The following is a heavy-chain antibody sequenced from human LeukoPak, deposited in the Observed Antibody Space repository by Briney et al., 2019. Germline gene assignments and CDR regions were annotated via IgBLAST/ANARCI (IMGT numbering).Heavy chain of an antibody. CDR2: INHSGST. CDR3: ASRVMTTVTKNDY. CDR1: GGSFSGYY. Sequence: SETLSLTCAVYGGSFSGYYWSWIRQPPGKGLEWIGEINHSGSTNYNPSLKSRVTISVDTSKNQFSLKLSSVTAADTAVYYCASRVMTTVTKNDYWGQGTLVTVSS. D-gene: IGHD4-17*01. J-gene: IGHJ4*02. V-gene: IGHV4-34*01.